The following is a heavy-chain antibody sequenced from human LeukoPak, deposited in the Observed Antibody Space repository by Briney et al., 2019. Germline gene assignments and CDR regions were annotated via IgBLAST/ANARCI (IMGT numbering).Heavy chain of an antibody. CDR2: IYRVGST. J-gene: IGHJ4*02. CDR3: AKTTTGYSSGRYPAWPIDY. D-gene: IGHD2-15*01. Sequence: GGSLRLSCAASGFTVSSNYMSWVRQAPGKGLEWVSLIYRVGSTYYADSVKGRFTISRDNSKNTLYLQMNSLRAEDTATYYCAKTTTGYSSGRYPAWPIDYWGQGTLVTVSS. CDR1: GFTVSSNY. V-gene: IGHV3-66*01.